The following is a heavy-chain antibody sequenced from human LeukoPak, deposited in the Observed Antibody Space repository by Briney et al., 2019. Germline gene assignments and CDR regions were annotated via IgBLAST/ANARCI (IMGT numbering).Heavy chain of an antibody. Sequence: VASVKVSCKASGYTFTSYYMHWVRQAPGQGLEWMGIINPSGGSTSYAQKFQGRVTMTRDTSTSTVYMELSSLRSEDTAVYYCARGEQLPPSYYYYYYMDVWGKGTTVTVSS. CDR3: ARGEQLPPSYYYYYYMDV. V-gene: IGHV1-46*03. D-gene: IGHD6-13*01. CDR1: GYTFTSYY. J-gene: IGHJ6*03. CDR2: INPSGGST.